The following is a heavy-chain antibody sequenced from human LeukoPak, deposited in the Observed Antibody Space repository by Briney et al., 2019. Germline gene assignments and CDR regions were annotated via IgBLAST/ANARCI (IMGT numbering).Heavy chain of an antibody. CDR2: ISYDGSNK. V-gene: IGHV3-30-3*01. CDR3: AKEGLWANDAFDI. J-gene: IGHJ3*02. Sequence: PGRSLRLSCAASGFTFSSYAMHWVRQAPGKGLEWVAVISYDGSNKYYADSVRGRFTISRDNSKNTLYLQMNSLRAEDTAVYYCAKEGLWANDAFDIWGQGTMVTVSS. D-gene: IGHD7-27*01. CDR1: GFTFSSYA.